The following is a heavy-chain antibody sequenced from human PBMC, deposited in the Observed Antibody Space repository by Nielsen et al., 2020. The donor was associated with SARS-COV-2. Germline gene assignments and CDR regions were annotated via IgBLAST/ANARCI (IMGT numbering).Heavy chain of an antibody. Sequence: GGSLRLSCAGSGFKFIDYYMSWIRQAPGKGLEWISSISSTSTYTKYADSVKGRFTIPRDNGQNSLYLQMKNLRDEDTAVYYFARGGLVDVWGQGTTVSVS. CDR2: ISSTSTYT. D-gene: IGHD2-2*01. J-gene: IGHJ6*02. CDR3: ARGGLVDV. CDR1: GFKFIDYY. V-gene: IGHV3-11*05.